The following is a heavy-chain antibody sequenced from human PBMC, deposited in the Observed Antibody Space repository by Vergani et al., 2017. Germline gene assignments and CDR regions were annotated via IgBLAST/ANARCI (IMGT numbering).Heavy chain of an antibody. J-gene: IGHJ4*02. CDR2: INPIDSKI. CDR3: TRHVPCGDCAGLHFDH. V-gene: IGHV5-51*01. CDR1: ESSFISNE. D-gene: IGHD2-21*01. Sequence: EVMLVQSGAEVKKPGESLKISCKYSESSFISNEIAWVRQMSGKGLQWMGNINPIDSKIAYSPSFQGQAIMSLDKSITTAYLQWRSLKASDTAIYYCTRHVPCGDCAGLHFDHWCQGTQVTVSS.